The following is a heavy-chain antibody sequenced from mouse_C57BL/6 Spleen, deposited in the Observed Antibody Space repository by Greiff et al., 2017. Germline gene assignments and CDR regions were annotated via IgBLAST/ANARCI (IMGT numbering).Heavy chain of an antibody. CDR2: ISGGGGNT. Sequence: DVQLVESGGGLVKPGGSLKLSCAASGFTFSSYTMSWVRQTPEKRLEWVATISGGGGNTYYPDSVKGRFTISRDNAKNTLYLQMSSLRSEDTALYYCARIYYYGSSFFDYWGQGTTLTVSS. J-gene: IGHJ2*01. V-gene: IGHV5-9*01. CDR1: GFTFSSYT. CDR3: ARIYYYGSSFFDY. D-gene: IGHD1-1*01.